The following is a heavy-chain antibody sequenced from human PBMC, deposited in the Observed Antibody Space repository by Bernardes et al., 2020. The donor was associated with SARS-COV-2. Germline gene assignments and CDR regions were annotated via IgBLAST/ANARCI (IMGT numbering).Heavy chain of an antibody. CDR2: IYSGGST. CDR1: GFTVSSNY. CDR3: ARGAKQWLADYYYYGMDV. D-gene: IGHD6-19*01. J-gene: IGHJ6*02. V-gene: IGHV3-53*01. Sequence: GGSLRLSCAASGFTVSSNYMSWVRQAPGKGLEWVSVIYSGGSTYYADSVKGRFTISRDNSKNTLFLQMNSLRAEDTAVYYCARGAKQWLADYYYYGMDVWGQGTTVTVSS.